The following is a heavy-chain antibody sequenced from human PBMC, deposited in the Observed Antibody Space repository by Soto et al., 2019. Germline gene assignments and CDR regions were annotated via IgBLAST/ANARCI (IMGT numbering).Heavy chain of an antibody. CDR2: IYYSGST. V-gene: IGHV4-61*01. Sequence: QVRLQESGPGLVKPSETLSLSCLVSGDSVGNGPYYWSWIRQSPGEGLEWIAYIYYSGSTNVNPSLESRVNISIDMSKNQFFLELRSVTAADAAVYFCARVGSSCHSGGCYYYYGLGVWGHRTTVAISS. CDR3: ARVGSSCHSGGCYYYYGLGV. D-gene: IGHD1-26*01. CDR1: GDSVGNGPYY. J-gene: IGHJ6*02.